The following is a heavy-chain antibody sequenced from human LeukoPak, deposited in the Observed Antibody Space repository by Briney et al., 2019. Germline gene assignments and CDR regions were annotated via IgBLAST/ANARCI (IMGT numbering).Heavy chain of an antibody. V-gene: IGHV3-23*01. CDR3: AKDASSGIVVVVAATPGYFDY. CDR2: ISGSGGST. CDR1: GFTFSSYA. J-gene: IGHJ4*02. Sequence: TGGSLRLSCAASGFTFSSYAMSWVRQAPGKGLEWVSAISGSGGSTYYADSVKGRFTISRDNSKNTLYLQMNSLRAEDTAVYYCAKDASSGIVVVVAATPGYFDYWGQGTLVTVSS. D-gene: IGHD2-15*01.